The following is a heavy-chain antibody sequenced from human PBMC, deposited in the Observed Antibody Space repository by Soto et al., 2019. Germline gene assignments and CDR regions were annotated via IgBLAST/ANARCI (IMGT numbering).Heavy chain of an antibody. CDR1: GFNLSHPW. Sequence: PGGSLRLSCVASGFNLSHPWMTWVRPAAGEGLEWVGRIKSKTDGGTADYAAPVKGRATISRDDSKNTVYLQMNSLKTEDTAVYYCTTGIVVVPAASGSGYWGQGTLVTVS. CDR3: TTGIVVVPAASGSGY. V-gene: IGHV3-15*01. J-gene: IGHJ4*02. CDR2: IKSKTDGGTA. D-gene: IGHD2-2*01.